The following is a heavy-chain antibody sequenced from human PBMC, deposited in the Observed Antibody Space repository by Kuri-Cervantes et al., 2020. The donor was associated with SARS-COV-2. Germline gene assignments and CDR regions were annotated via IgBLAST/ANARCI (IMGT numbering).Heavy chain of an antibody. CDR1: GGTFSSYA. J-gene: IGHJ5*02. Sequence: ASVKVSCKASGGTFSSYAINWVRQATGQGLEWIGWMNPNSVNTGYAQKFQGRVTMTRNTSISTVYMELSSLRSEDTAVYYCASSGRERDTIFGVVMLSGWFDPWGQGTLVTVSS. CDR2: MNPNSVNT. D-gene: IGHD3-3*01. CDR3: ASSGRERDTIFGVVMLSGWFDP. V-gene: IGHV1-8*02.